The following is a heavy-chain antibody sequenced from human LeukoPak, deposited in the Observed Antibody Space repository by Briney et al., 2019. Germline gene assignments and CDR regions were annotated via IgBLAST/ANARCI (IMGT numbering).Heavy chain of an antibody. Sequence: SETLSLTCTVSGGSISSYYWSWIRQPPGKGLEWIGYIYYSGSTNYNPSLKSRVTISVDTSKNQFSLKLSSVTAADTAVYYCARHFRGWELLFDYWGQGTLVTVSS. CDR3: ARHFRGWELLFDY. D-gene: IGHD1-26*01. J-gene: IGHJ4*02. CDR2: IYYSGST. V-gene: IGHV4-59*08. CDR1: GGSISSYY.